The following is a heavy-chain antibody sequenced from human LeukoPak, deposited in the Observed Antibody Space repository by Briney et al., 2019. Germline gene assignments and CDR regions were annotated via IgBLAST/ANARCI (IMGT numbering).Heavy chain of an antibody. CDR3: AREIRLAYYDFWSGPRYYYYYMDV. CDR1: GGSFSGYY. CDR2: INHSGST. V-gene: IGHV4-34*01. Sequence: SETLSLTCAVYGGSFSGYYWSWIRQPPGKGLEWIGEINHSGSTNYNPPLKSRVTISVDTSKNQFSLKLSSVTAADTAVYYCAREIRLAYYDFWSGPRYYYYYMDVWGKGSTVTVPS. J-gene: IGHJ6*03. D-gene: IGHD3-3*01.